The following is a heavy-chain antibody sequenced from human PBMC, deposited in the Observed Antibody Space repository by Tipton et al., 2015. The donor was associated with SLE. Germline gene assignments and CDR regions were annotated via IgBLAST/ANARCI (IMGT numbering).Heavy chain of an antibody. CDR2: IYSTGTT. D-gene: IGHD6-19*01. CDR1: GDSITNLNDF. V-gene: IGHV4-39*07. CDR3: ARQTTEAGVVGYFFDY. J-gene: IGHJ4*02. Sequence: TLSLTCTVSGDSITNLNDFWGWIRQPPGKGLEWIGSIYSTGTTYYNASFKDRVTMSIDTSTNQFSLRLASVTAADTAVYFCARQTTEAGVVGYFFDYWGQGTLVIVPS.